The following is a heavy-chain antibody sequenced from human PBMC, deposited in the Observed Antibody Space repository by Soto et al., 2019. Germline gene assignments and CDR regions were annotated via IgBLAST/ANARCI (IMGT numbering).Heavy chain of an antibody. CDR1: SGSIRSNY. Sequence: SETLSLTCTVSSGSIRSNYWSWIRQPPGKGLEWIGYIYYSGNTNYNLSLKSRVTISVDSSKIQFSLRLSSVTAADTAVYYCARQTEYSSGWYVYNWFDPWGQGTLVTVSS. V-gene: IGHV4-59*08. CDR2: IYYSGNT. J-gene: IGHJ5*02. D-gene: IGHD6-19*01. CDR3: ARQTEYSSGWYVYNWFDP.